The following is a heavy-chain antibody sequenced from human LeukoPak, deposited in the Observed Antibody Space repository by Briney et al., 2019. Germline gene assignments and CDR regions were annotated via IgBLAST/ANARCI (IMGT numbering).Heavy chain of an antibody. CDR2: INEDRSEA. V-gene: IGHV3-7*01. CDR1: GFSFSGYW. CDR3: ARAKIDY. Sequence: GGSLRLSCSASGFSFSGYWMTWVRQAPGTGLEWVANINEDRSEAYYVGSVRGRFTISRDNAKNSLFLHMNSLRVEDTAVYYCARAKIDYWGQGTLVTVSS. J-gene: IGHJ4*02.